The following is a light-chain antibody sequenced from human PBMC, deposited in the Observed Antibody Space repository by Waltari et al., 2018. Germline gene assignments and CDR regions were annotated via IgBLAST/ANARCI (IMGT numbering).Light chain of an antibody. CDR1: RGIRGN. CDR2: AAS. J-gene: IGKJ4*01. Sequence: AIQLTQSPSSLSASIRDRVTMTCRASRGIRGNLTWYQQKAGRAPKLLIYAASSLESGVPSRFSGSGSGTDFTLTISSLQPEEFATYYCQQFYSYPLTFGGGTKVEIK. V-gene: IGKV1-13*02. CDR3: QQFYSYPLT.